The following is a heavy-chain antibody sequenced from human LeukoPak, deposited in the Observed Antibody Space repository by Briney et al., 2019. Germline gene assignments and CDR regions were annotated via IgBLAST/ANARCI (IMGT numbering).Heavy chain of an antibody. J-gene: IGHJ3*02. CDR3: ARVFGDGYNSYAFDI. V-gene: IGHV3-48*04. D-gene: IGHD5-24*01. Sequence: PGGSLRLSCAASGFTFSSYSMNWVRQAPGKGPEWVSYISSSSSTIYYADSVKGRFTISRDNAKNSLYLQMNSLRAEDTAVYYCARVFGDGYNSYAFDIWGQGTMVTVSS. CDR1: GFTFSSYS. CDR2: ISSSSSTI.